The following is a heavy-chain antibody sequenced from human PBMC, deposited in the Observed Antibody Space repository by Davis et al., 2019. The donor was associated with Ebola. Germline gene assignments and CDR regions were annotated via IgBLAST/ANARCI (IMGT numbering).Heavy chain of an antibody. CDR3: ARDVISVVGASRGIYYGLDV. Sequence: GESLKISCAASGFTFSSYSMNWVRQAPGKGLEWVSYISSSSSIIYYADSVKVRFTISRDNAKNSLFLEMNSLRAEDTAVYYCARDVISVVGASRGIYYGLDVWGKGTTVTVSS. J-gene: IGHJ6*04. CDR2: ISSSSSII. V-gene: IGHV3-48*04. CDR1: GFTFSSYS. D-gene: IGHD1-26*01.